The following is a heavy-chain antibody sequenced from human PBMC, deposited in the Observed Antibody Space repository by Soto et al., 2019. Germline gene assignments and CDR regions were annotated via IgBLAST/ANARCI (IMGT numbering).Heavy chain of an antibody. J-gene: IGHJ5*01. CDR3: STRAYDTNGYYRFDP. CDR2: INHSGRV. CDR1: GGSFSGHS. Sequence: SATLSLTCTVYGGSFSGHSWTWLRPSPGKGLEWIGDINHSGRVNYSPSLKSRVTISLDTSKNQFSLTLSAVTAADTAMYYCSTRAYDTNGYYRFDPWGQGTRVTVSS. V-gene: IGHV4-34*01. D-gene: IGHD3-22*01.